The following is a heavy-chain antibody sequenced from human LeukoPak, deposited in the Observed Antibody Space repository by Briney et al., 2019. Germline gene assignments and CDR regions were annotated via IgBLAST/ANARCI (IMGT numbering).Heavy chain of an antibody. D-gene: IGHD3-9*01. CDR2: ISSSSSYI. CDR3: ARVRELRYFDWSPGYYYYMDV. V-gene: IGHV3-21*03. CDR1: GFTFSSYS. Sequence: PGGSLRLSCAASGFTFSSYSMNWVRQAPGKGLEWVSSISSSSSYIYYADSVKGRFTISRDNAKNSLYLQMNSLRAEDTAVYYCARVRELRYFDWSPGYYYYMDVWGKGTTVTVSS. J-gene: IGHJ6*03.